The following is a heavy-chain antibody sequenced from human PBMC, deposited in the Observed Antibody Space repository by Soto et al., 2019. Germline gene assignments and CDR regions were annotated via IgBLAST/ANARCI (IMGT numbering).Heavy chain of an antibody. CDR2: IKSKTDGGTT. CDR3: TTRIAAAGTIDY. J-gene: IGHJ4*02. Sequence: KPGGSLRLSCAASGFTFSNAWMSWVRQAPGKGLEWVGRIKSKTDGGTTDYAAPVKGRFTISRDDSKNTLYLQMNSLKTEDTAVYYCTTRIAAAGTIDYWGQGTLVTVSS. CDR1: GFTFSNAW. V-gene: IGHV3-15*01. D-gene: IGHD6-13*01.